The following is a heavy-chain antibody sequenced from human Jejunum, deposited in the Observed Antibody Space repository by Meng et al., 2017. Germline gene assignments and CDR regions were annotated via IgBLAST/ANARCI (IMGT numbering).Heavy chain of an antibody. V-gene: IGHV1-46*04. D-gene: IGHD4-17*01. J-gene: IGHJ4*02. Sequence: QGQLVQSGAEVKKPGASVKVSCKASGYTFTSYYIHWVRQAPGQGLEWMGMINPSDSRTIYAQKLQGRVTMTRDTSTTTVYMELSSLRSEDTAVFYCARGLNGDYVYWGQGTLVTVSS. CDR1: GYTFTSYY. CDR3: ARGLNGDYVY. CDR2: INPSDSRT.